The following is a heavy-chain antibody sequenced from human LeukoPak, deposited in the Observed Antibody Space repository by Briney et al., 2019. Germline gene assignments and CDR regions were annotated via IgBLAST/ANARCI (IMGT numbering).Heavy chain of an antibody. CDR2: INPKSGGT. D-gene: IGHD2-2*01. V-gene: IGHV1-2*02. Sequence: ASVKVSCKASGYTFTSFGISWVRQAPGHGLEWMGWINPKSGGTEYPQRFQGRVTMTRDTSISTAYMELSRLRSDDTAVYYCARDHCSANSCYEDYYNGLDVWGQGTTVTVSS. CDR1: GYTFTSFG. J-gene: IGHJ6*02. CDR3: ARDHCSANSCYEDYYNGLDV.